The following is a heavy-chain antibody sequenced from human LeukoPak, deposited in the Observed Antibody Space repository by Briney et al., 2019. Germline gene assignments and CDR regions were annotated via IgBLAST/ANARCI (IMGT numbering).Heavy chain of an antibody. CDR1: GGSISTSNYY. V-gene: IGHV4-39*07. D-gene: IGHD6-19*01. J-gene: IGHJ4*02. CDR2: IFYSGST. CDR3: ARNIAVAGFDY. Sequence: SETLSLTCTVSGGSISTSNYYWGWIRQPPGKGLEWIGNIFYSGSTYYSPSLRSRATISLDTSRNQFSLKLNSVTAADTAVYYCARNIAVAGFDYWGQGTLVTVSS.